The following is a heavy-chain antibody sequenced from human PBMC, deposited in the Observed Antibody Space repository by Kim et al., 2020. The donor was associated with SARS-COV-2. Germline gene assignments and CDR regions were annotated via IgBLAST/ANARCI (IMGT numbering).Heavy chain of an antibody. V-gene: IGHV4-34*01. Sequence: SETLSLTCAVYGGSFSGYYWSWIRQPPGKGLEWIGEINHSGSTNYNPSLKSRVTISVDTSKNQFSLKLSSVTAADTAVYYCARGRRRGDYGPYYFDYWGQGTLVTVSS. CDR2: INHSGST. CDR3: ARGRRRGDYGPYYFDY. D-gene: IGHD4-17*01. J-gene: IGHJ4*02. CDR1: GGSFSGYY.